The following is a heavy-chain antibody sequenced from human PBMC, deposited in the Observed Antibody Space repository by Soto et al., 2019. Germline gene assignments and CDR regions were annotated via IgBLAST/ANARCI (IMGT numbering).Heavy chain of an antibody. CDR1: DDSIGPYY. Sequence: SATLSLTCSISDDSIGPYYWTWIRQTPRKELQWIGYVYTSGSTKYNSSLKSRVTISLDASNSQFSLTMSSVTAADTGVYYCAREVVGNTWPGIFDSWGRGTLVTVSS. J-gene: IGHJ4*02. CDR2: VYTSGST. V-gene: IGHV4-4*08. CDR3: AREVVGNTWPGIFDS.